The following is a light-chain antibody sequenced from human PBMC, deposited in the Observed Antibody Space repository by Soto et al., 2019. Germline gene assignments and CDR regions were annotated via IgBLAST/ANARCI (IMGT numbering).Light chain of an antibody. CDR3: QQSYSTLLRT. CDR2: AAS. V-gene: IGKV1-39*01. CDR1: QSISSY. Sequence: DIQMTQSPSSLSASVGDRVTITCRASQSISSYLNWYQQKPGKAPKLLIYAASSLQSGVPSRFSGSGSGTDITLAISSLQPEDFATYYCQQSYSTLLRTFGQGTKVEIK. J-gene: IGKJ1*01.